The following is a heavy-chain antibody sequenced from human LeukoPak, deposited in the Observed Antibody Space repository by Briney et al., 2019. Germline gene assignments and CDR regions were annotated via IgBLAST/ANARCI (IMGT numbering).Heavy chain of an antibody. Sequence: GGSLRLSCAASGFTFSSYEMNWVRQAPGKGLEWVSYISSSGSTIYYADSVKGRFTISRDNAKNSLYLQMNSLRAEDTAVYFCAKRGVVIRVILVGFHKEAYYFDSWGQGALVTVSS. CDR1: GFTFSSYE. CDR2: ISSSGSTI. V-gene: IGHV3-48*03. J-gene: IGHJ4*02. CDR3: AKRGVVIRVILVGFHKEAYYFDS. D-gene: IGHD3-22*01.